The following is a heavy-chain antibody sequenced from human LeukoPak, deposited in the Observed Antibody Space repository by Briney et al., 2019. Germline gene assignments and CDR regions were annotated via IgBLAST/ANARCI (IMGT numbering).Heavy chain of an antibody. Sequence: GRSLRLSCSASGFSFSNYGMHWVRQAPGKGLEWVAVIWYDGSNTYYADSVKGRFTISRDNSKNTLYLQMNSLRAEDTAVYYCAKGKSLRGVTYHFDYWGQGTLVTVSS. CDR3: AKGKSLRGVTYHFDY. D-gene: IGHD3-10*01. CDR1: GFSFSNYG. V-gene: IGHV3-33*06. CDR2: IWYDGSNT. J-gene: IGHJ4*02.